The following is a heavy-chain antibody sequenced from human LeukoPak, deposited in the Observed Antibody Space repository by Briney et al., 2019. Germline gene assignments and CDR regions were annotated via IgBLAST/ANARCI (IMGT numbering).Heavy chain of an antibody. Sequence: PSETLSLTCAVYGGSFSGYYWSWIRQPAGKGLEWIGRIYTSGSTNYNPSLKSRVTMSVDTSKNQFSLKLSSVTAADTAVYYCARVGDYYDSSGYYYPFDYWGQGTLVTVSS. CDR3: ARVGDYYDSSGYYYPFDY. CDR1: GGSFSGYY. V-gene: IGHV4-59*10. D-gene: IGHD3-22*01. J-gene: IGHJ4*02. CDR2: IYTSGST.